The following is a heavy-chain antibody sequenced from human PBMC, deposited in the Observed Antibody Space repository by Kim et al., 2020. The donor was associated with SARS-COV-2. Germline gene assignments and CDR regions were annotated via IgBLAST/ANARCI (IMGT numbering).Heavy chain of an antibody. D-gene: IGHD1-26*01. CDR3: VRDRVGFFDS. Sequence: ASVKVSCKASGYTLSSYGVSWVRQAPGQGLEWVAWISRDSRHTNYAQKVRGRVTMTLDTSTNTAYMELRSLRSDDTAIYYCVRDRVGFFDSWGQGTLVTVSS. CDR1: GYTLSSYG. CDR2: ISRDSRHT. J-gene: IGHJ4*02. V-gene: IGHV1-18*01.